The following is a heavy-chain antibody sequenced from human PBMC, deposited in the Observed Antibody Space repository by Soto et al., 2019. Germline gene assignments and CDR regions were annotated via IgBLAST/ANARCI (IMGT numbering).Heavy chain of an antibody. CDR1: GGSFSDYA. Sequence: QVQLVQSGAEVKKPGSSVKVSCQASGGSFSDYAISWVRQAPGQGLEWMGGIIPMLGIADNAQKFQGRVIITADEYTCTVYMELSSLRSEDTAVYYCARDGDYYDSSGFQRDYHYYGMDVWGQGTTVTVAS. D-gene: IGHD3-22*01. CDR3: ARDGDYYDSSGFQRDYHYYGMDV. CDR2: IIPMLGIA. V-gene: IGHV1-69*01. J-gene: IGHJ6*02.